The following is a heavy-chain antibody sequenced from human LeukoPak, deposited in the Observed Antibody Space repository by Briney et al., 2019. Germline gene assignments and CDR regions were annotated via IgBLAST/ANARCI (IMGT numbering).Heavy chain of an antibody. CDR3: ARFQWELLGGTYYFDY. V-gene: IGHV4-39*01. D-gene: IGHD1-26*01. J-gene: IGHJ4*02. CDR1: GGSISSSSYY. CDR2: IYYSGST. Sequence: SETLSLTCTVSGGSISSSSYYWGWIRQPPGKGLEWIGSIYYSGSTYYNPSLKSRDTISVDTSKNQFSLKLSSVTAADTAVYYCARFQWELLGGTYYFDYWGQGTLVTVSS.